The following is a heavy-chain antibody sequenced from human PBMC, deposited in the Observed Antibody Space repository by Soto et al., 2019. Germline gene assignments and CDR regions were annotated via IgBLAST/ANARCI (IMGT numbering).Heavy chain of an antibody. D-gene: IGHD2-2*01. J-gene: IGHJ4*02. CDR3: AKGLTLIVVVPADGNDY. V-gene: IGHV3-23*01. Sequence: GGSLRLSCAASGFTFSTYSMNWVRQAPGKGLEWVSFISGSGGSTYYADSVKGRFTISRDNSKNTLYLQMNSLRAEDTAVYYCAKGLTLIVVVPADGNDYWGQGTQVTVSS. CDR1: GFTFSTYS. CDR2: ISGSGGST.